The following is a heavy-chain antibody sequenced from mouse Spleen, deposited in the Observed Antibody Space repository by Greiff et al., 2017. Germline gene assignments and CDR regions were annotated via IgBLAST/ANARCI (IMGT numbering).Heavy chain of an antibody. CDR2: INSGGSYT. CDR1: GFTFSSYA. D-gene: IGHD2-10*02. Sequence: EVMLVESGGGLVQPGGSLKLSCAASGFTFSSYAMSWVRQTPEKRLEWVAAINSGGSYTYYPDSVKGRFTISRDNAKNTLYLQMSSLRSEDTAMYYCARHSGYGNFYFDYWGQGTTLTVSS. V-gene: IGHV5-9-1*01. J-gene: IGHJ2*01. CDR3: ARHSGYGNFYFDY.